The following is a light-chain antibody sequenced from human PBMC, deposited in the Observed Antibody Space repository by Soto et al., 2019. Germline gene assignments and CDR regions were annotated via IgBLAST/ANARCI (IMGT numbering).Light chain of an antibody. V-gene: IGKV3-15*01. CDR3: QQNNKWPPVT. CDR1: QTISTD. J-gene: IGKJ4*01. Sequence: EVVMTQSPATVSVFPGEEVTLSCRASQTISTDFAWYQQKPGQAPRLLIYGASTRATGVPDRFSGGGSGTEFTLTISSLQSEDFAFYYCQQNNKWPPVTFGGGTKVEIK. CDR2: GAS.